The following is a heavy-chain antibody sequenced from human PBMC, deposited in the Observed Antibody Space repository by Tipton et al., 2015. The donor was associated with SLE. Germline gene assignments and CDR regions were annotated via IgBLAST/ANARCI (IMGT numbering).Heavy chain of an antibody. V-gene: IGHV4-34*01. J-gene: IGHJ4*02. CDR1: GGSFSGYY. Sequence: TLSLTCAVYGGSFSGYYLSWIRQPPGKGLEWIGEINESGSTNYNPSLKSRVTISVDTSKNQFSLKLSSVTAADTAVYYCARLGYYDSTAGYWGQGTLVTVSS. CDR2: INESGST. CDR3: ARLGYYDSTAGY. D-gene: IGHD3-22*01.